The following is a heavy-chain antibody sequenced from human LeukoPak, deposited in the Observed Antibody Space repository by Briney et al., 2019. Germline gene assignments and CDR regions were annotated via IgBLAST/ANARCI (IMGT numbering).Heavy chain of an antibody. D-gene: IGHD6-19*01. CDR2: ISSSSRTI. V-gene: IGHV3-48*01. Sequence: GGSLTLSCAASGFTFSNAWMNWVRQAPGKGLEWVAYISSSSRTIYYADPVKGRFTISRDNAKNSLYLNMNSLRAEDTAVYYCIVLAVTATLGFDYWGQGTLVTVSS. J-gene: IGHJ4*02. CDR1: GFTFSNAW. CDR3: IVLAVTATLGFDY.